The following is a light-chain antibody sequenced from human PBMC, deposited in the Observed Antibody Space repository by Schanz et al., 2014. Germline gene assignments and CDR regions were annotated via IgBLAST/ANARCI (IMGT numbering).Light chain of an antibody. Sequence: EIVLTQSPSTLSLSPGERATLSCRASQSVSSDYLTWYQQKPGQAPRLLIYGAFRRATGIPDRFSGSGSGTHFTLTITRLEPEDFAVYYCQQYGSSRGSFGQGTKLEIK. V-gene: IGKV3-20*01. CDR1: QSVSSDY. CDR2: GAF. J-gene: IGKJ2*04. CDR3: QQYGSSRGS.